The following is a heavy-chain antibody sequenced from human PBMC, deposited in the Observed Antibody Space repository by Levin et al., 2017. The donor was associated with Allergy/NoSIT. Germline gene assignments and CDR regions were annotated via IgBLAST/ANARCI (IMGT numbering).Heavy chain of an antibody. D-gene: IGHD3-3*01. J-gene: IGHJ4*02. CDR2: INPNSGGT. CDR3: ARAPPIFYFDY. Sequence: GGSLRLSCKASGYTFSAYYIHWVRQAPGQGLEWMGWINPNSGGTNYAQKFQGSITMTSDTSISTAYMELSRLRSDDTAVYYCARAPPIFYFDYWGQGTLVTVSS. CDR1: GYTFSAYY. V-gene: IGHV1-2*02.